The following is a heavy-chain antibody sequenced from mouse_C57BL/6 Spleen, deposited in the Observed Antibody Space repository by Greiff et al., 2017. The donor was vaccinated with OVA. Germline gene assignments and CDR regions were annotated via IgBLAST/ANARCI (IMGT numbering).Heavy chain of an antibody. CDR1: GYSITSGYY. CDR3: ARFDGNYARYFDV. V-gene: IGHV3-6*01. Sequence: EVKLVESGPGLVKPSQSLSLTCSVTGYSITSGYYWNWIRQFPGNKLEWMGYISYDGSNNYNPSLKNRISITRDTSKNQFFLKLNSVTTEDTATYYCARFDGNYARYFDVWGTGTTVTVSS. J-gene: IGHJ1*03. CDR2: ISYDGSN. D-gene: IGHD2-1*01.